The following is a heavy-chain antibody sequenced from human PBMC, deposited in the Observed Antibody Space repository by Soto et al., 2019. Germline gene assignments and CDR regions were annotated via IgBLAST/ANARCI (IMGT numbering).Heavy chain of an antibody. V-gene: IGHV1-2*02. CDR3: ATGGAAGAFFDY. CDR1: GYTFTGYY. Sequence: ASVKVSCKASGYTFTGYYVHWVRQAPGQGLEWMGWINPNSGGTNYAQKFQGRVTMTRDTSISTAYMELSRLRSDDTAMYYCATGGAAGAFFDYWGQGALVTVSS. D-gene: IGHD1-1*01. CDR2: INPNSGGT. J-gene: IGHJ4*02.